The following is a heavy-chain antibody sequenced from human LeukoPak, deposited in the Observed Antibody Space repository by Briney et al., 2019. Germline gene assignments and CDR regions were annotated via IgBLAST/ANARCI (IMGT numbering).Heavy chain of an antibody. J-gene: IGHJ4*02. Sequence: GGSLRLSCAASRFTFSSYGMHWVRRAPGKGLEWVAFIRYDGRTKYYADSVKGRFTISRDNSKNTLYLQMNSLRAEDTAVYYCAKVEHYYGSGESRDYWGQGTLVTVSS. CDR1: RFTFSSYG. V-gene: IGHV3-30*02. CDR2: IRYDGRTK. D-gene: IGHD3-10*01. CDR3: AKVEHYYGSGESRDY.